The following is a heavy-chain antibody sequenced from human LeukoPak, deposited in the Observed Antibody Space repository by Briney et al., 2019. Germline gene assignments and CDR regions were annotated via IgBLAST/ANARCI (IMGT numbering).Heavy chain of an antibody. CDR2: ISAYNGNT. CDR1: GYTFTSYG. CDR3: ARDSTLDWFPRDWYFDL. V-gene: IGHV1-18*04. Sequence: ASVTVSCKASGYTFTSYGISWVRQPPGQGLEWMGWISAYNGNTNYAQKLQGRVTMTTDTSTSTAYMELRSLRSDDTAVYYCARDSTLDWFPRDWYFDLWGRGTLVTVSS. J-gene: IGHJ2*01. D-gene: IGHD3-9*01.